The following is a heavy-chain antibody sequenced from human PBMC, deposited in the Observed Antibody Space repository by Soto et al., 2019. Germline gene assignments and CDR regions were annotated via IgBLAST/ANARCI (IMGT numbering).Heavy chain of an antibody. CDR1: GFTFSNYA. J-gene: IGHJ4*02. Sequence: GGSLRLSCAASGFTFSNYAMSWVRQAPGKGLEWVSAISGDSGSTYYADSVKGRFTISRDNSKNSLYLQMNSLRADDTAVYYCAINSGLTVNGPDYWGQGNLVTVSS. V-gene: IGHV3-23*01. CDR2: ISGDSGST. D-gene: IGHD6-19*01. CDR3: AINSGLTVNGPDY.